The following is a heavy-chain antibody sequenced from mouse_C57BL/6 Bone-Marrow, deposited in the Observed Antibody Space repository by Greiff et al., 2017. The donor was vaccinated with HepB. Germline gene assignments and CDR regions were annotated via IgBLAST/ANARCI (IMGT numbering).Heavy chain of an antibody. Sequence: VQLQQPGAELVRPGSSVKLSCKASGYTFTSYWMDWVKQRPGQGLEWIGNIYPSDSETHYNQKFKDKATLTVDKSSSTAYMQLSSLTSEDSAVYYCARGVLSPHDYWGQGTTLTVSS. CDR1: GYTFTSYW. J-gene: IGHJ2*01. CDR3: ARGVLSPHDY. D-gene: IGHD1-1*02. CDR2: IYPSDSET. V-gene: IGHV1-61*01.